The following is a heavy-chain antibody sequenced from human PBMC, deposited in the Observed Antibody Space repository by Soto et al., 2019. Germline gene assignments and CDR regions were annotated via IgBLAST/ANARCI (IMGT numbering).Heavy chain of an antibody. CDR2: MNPNSGNT. J-gene: IGHJ6*02. Sequence: ASVKVSCKASGYTFTSYDINWVRQATGQGLEWMGWMNPNSGNTGYAQKFQGRVTMTRNTSISTAYMELSSLRSEDTAVYYCARGADLPYYYYGMDVWGQGTTVTVYS. CDR3: ARGADLPYYYYGMDV. CDR1: GYTFTSYD. V-gene: IGHV1-8*01.